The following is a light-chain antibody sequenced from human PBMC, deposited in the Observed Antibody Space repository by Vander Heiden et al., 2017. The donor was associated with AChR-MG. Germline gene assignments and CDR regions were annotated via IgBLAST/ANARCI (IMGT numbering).Light chain of an antibody. V-gene: IGKV1-5*03. CDR1: QSISSW. J-gene: IGKJ1*01. CDR3: QQYNSYSWT. Sequence: DIQMTQSPSTLCASVGDRVTITCRASQSISSWLAWYQQKPGKAPKLLIYKASSLESGVPSRFSGSGSGTEFTLTISSLQPDDFATYYCQQYNSYSWTFGPGTKVEIK. CDR2: KAS.